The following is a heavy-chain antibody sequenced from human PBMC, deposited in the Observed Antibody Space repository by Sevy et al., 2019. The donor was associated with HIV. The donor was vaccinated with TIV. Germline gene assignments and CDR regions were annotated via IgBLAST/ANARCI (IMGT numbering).Heavy chain of an antibody. J-gene: IGHJ6*02. CDR3: ATLDFWSDYPFYGVDV. CDR2: FDPEDGET. D-gene: IGHD3-3*01. V-gene: IGHV1-24*01. Sequence: ASVKVSCKVSGCTLSKLPMHWVRQAPGKGLEWMGGFDPEDGETIYAQKFQGRVIMTEDTSSDTAYLELSSLRSEDTAVYYCATLDFWSDYPFYGVDVWGQGTTVTVSS. CDR1: GCTLSKLP.